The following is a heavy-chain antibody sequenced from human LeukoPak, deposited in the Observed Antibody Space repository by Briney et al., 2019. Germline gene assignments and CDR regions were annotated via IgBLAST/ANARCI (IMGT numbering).Heavy chain of an antibody. V-gene: IGHV4-34*01. D-gene: IGHD3-16*01. CDR2: INHSGST. CDR3: ARTPYLYDYVWGRHDY. J-gene: IGHJ4*02. Sequence: SETLSLTCAVYGGSFSGYYWSWIRQPPGKGLEWIGEINHSGSTNYNPSLKSQVTISVDTSKNQFSLKLSSVTAADTAVYYCARTPYLYDYVWGRHDYWGQGTLVTVSS. CDR1: GGSFSGYY.